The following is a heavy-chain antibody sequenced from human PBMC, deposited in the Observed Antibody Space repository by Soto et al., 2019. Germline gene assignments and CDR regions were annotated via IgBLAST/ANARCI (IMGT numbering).Heavy chain of an antibody. CDR1: GDTFTSYA. D-gene: IGHD1-1*01. Sequence: ASVKVSCKASGDTFTSYAMHWVRQARGQRLEWMGWINAGNGNTKYSQKFQGRVTITRDTSASTAYMELSSLRSEDTAVYYCARNPREPPFYHYDYGMDVWGQGTTVTVSS. CDR3: ARNPREPPFYHYDYGMDV. V-gene: IGHV1-3*01. J-gene: IGHJ6*02. CDR2: INAGNGNT.